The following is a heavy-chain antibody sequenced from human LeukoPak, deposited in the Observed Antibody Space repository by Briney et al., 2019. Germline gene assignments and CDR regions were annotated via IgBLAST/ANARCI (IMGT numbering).Heavy chain of an antibody. V-gene: IGHV5-10-1*01. D-gene: IGHD6-13*01. CDR3: ARHGGQQPS. CDR1: AYIFANYC. J-gene: IGHJ5*02. Sequence: GEPLQISCPGSAYIFANYCINWVRQMPGKGLEWMGRIVPSDSYSNYGPSFQGHATISAHKSISTAYLHWNSLKASDTAMYYCARHGGQQPSWGEGTLVTVSS. CDR2: IVPSDSYS.